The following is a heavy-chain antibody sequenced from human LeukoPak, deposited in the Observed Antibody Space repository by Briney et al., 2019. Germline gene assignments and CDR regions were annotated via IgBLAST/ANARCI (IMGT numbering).Heavy chain of an antibody. Sequence: PSETLSLTCAVYGGSFSGYYWSWIRQPPGKGLEWIGGINHSGSTNYNPSLKSRVTISVDTSKNQFSLKLSSVTAADTAVYYCARETRRITMIVVVITTGHDAFDIWGQGTMVTVSS. J-gene: IGHJ3*02. CDR1: GGSFSGYY. V-gene: IGHV4-34*01. D-gene: IGHD3-22*01. CDR2: INHSGST. CDR3: ARETRRITMIVVVITTGHDAFDI.